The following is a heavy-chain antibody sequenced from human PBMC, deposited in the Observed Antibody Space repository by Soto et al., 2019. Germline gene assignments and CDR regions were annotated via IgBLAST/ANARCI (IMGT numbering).Heavy chain of an antibody. CDR2: FYYSGST. CDR1: GFSLSSSSYY. D-gene: IGHD1-20*01. V-gene: IGHV4-39*01. CDR3: ADGGNWNDTLTSYYGVDV. Sequence: PSETLSLTCPVSGFSLSSSSYYWGWIRQPPGKGLEWIGSFYYSGSTYYNPSLKSRVSISVDTSKNEFSLKLSSVTAADTAVYYCADGGNWNDTLTSYYGVDVWGQGTTVTVSS. J-gene: IGHJ6*02.